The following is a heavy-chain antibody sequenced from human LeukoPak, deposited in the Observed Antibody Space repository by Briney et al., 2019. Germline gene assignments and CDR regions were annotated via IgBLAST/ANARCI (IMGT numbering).Heavy chain of an antibody. CDR1: GFTFSSYG. CDR2: ISGSGGST. D-gene: IGHD5-18*01. CDR3: ANVDTAWGAFDI. V-gene: IGHV3-23*01. Sequence: PGGSLRLSCAASGFTFSSYGMSWVRQAPGKGLEWVSAISGSGGSTYYADSVKGRFTISRDNSKNTLYLQMNSLRAEDTAVYYCANVDTAWGAFDIWGQGTMVTVSS. J-gene: IGHJ3*02.